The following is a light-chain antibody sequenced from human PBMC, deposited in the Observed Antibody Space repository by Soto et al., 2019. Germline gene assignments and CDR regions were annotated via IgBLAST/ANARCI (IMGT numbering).Light chain of an antibody. V-gene: IGLV1-47*01. Sequence: QPVLTQPPSASGTPGQRVTISCSGSSSNIGSHSVYWYQQLPGTAPKLLIYANNQRPSGVPDRFSGSKSGTSASLAISGLRSEDEADYYCAAWDDSLSGLVIFGGGTQLTVL. CDR2: ANN. J-gene: IGLJ2*01. CDR3: AAWDDSLSGLVI. CDR1: SSNIGSHS.